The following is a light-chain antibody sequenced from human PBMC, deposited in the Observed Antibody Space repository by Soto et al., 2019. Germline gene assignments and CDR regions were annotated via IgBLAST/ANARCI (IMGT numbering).Light chain of an antibody. J-gene: IGLJ2*01. CDR2: NNN. V-gene: IGLV1-44*01. Sequence: QSALTQPPSASGTPGQRVTISCSGISSNMGTYTVNWYRHLAGTAPKLLIYNNNRRPAGVPDRFSGSKSDTSASLAISGLQSEDEADYYCAAWHDSLNGVLLGGGTKVTVL. CDR3: AAWHDSLNGVL. CDR1: SSNMGTYT.